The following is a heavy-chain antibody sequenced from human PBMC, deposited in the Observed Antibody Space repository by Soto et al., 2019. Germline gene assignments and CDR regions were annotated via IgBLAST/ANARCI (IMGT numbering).Heavy chain of an antibody. CDR1: GYSISSGHS. D-gene: IGHD6-25*01. CDR3: ATLPRLDGMDV. J-gene: IGHJ6*02. Sequence: ETLSLTCAVSGYSISSGHSWGWIRQPPGKGLEWIGSIFHTGSTYYNPSLKSRVTLSVDTSKNQFSLKLSSVTAADTAVYFCATLPRLDGMDVWGQGTTVTV. V-gene: IGHV4-38-2*01. CDR2: IFHTGST.